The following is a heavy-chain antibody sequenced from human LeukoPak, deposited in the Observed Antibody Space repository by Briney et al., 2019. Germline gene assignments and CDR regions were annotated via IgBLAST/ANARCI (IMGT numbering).Heavy chain of an antibody. Sequence: GGSLRLSCAASGFTFSSYTMNWVRQAAGKGLEWVPYISTSGGTRFYADSVKGRFTISRDNAENSLYLQMNSLRAEDTAVYFCARFEHCSGGSCQLNAFDIWGQGTMVTVSS. CDR1: GFTFSSYT. CDR3: ARFEHCSGGSCQLNAFDI. J-gene: IGHJ3*02. V-gene: IGHV3-48*01. CDR2: ISTSGGTR. D-gene: IGHD2-15*01.